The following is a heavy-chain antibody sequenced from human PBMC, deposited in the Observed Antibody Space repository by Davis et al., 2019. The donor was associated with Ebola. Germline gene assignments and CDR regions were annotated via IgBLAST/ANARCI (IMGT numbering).Heavy chain of an antibody. Sequence: SETLSLTCAVSGYSIGNTDYWGWIRQPPGKGLEWLGSIYNSVSTHYNPSLRGRVSISLDPSNQFSLRLISVTAADTAVYYCARNASSEVDTTVIKGRFFDLWGRGIVVTVSS. J-gene: IGHJ2*01. CDR3: ARNASSEVDTTVIKGRFFDL. CDR2: IYNSVST. CDR1: GYSIGNTDY. D-gene: IGHD5-18*01. V-gene: IGHV4-38-2*01.